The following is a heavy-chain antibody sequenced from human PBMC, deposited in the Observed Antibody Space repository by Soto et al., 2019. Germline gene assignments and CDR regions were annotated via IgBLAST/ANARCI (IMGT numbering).Heavy chain of an antibody. CDR2: IYYNGAT. Sequence: QVQLQESGPGLVKPSETLSLTCTVSGGSFTDYYWSWVRQSPGKGLEWIGFIYYNGATSYNPSLPRRLASGLAXXTSHSPPTLTSVTPADSAIYYCATTYGASAGYFHPWSQGTLVTISS. V-gene: IGHV4-59*08. CDR3: ATTYGASAGYFHP. J-gene: IGHJ1*01. CDR1: GGSFTDYY. D-gene: IGHD4-17*01.